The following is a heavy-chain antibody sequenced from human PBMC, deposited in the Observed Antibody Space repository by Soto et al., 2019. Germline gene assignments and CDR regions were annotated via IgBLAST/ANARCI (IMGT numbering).Heavy chain of an antibody. V-gene: IGHV2-26*01. J-gene: IGHJ6*02. Sequence: GSGPTLVNPTETLTLTCTVSGFSLSNARMGVSWIRQPSGKALEWLAHIFSNDEKSYSTSLKSRLTISKDTSKSQVVPTMTNMDPVDTATYYCARIHSYNWNPNYGMDVWGQGTTVTVSS. CDR3: ARIHSYNWNPNYGMDV. CDR1: GFSLSNARMG. D-gene: IGHD1-20*01. CDR2: IFSNDEK.